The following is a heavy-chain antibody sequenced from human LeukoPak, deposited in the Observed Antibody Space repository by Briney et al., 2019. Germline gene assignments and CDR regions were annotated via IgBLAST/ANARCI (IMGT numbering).Heavy chain of an antibody. J-gene: IGHJ3*02. CDR3: ARGRRHSSGWPYPFDI. D-gene: IGHD6-19*01. Sequence: SETLSLTCTVSGGSISSYYWSWIRQPPGKGLEWIGYIYYSGSTNYNPSLKSRVTISVDTSKNQFSLKLSSVTAADTAVYYCARGRRHSSGWPYPFDIWGQGTMVTVSS. V-gene: IGHV4-59*01. CDR1: GGSISSYY. CDR2: IYYSGST.